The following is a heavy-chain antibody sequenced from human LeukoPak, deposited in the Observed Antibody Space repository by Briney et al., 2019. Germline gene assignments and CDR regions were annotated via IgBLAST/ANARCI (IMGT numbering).Heavy chain of an antibody. CDR2: IYHSGST. J-gene: IGHJ4*02. Sequence: SETLSLTCTLSGGSISTYYWSWIRQPPGKGVEWIGYIYHSGSTNYNPPLKSRVTISVDTSKNQFSLKLSSVTAADTAVYYCARGGGYASPIGYWGQGALVTVSS. D-gene: IGHD5-12*01. CDR3: ARGGGYASPIGY. CDR1: GGSISTYY. V-gene: IGHV4-59*01.